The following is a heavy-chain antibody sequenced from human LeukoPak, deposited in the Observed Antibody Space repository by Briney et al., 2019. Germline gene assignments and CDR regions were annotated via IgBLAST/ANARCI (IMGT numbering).Heavy chain of an antibody. D-gene: IGHD5-18*01. CDR1: GFTFSSYE. Sequence: GGSLRLSCAASGFTFSSYEMNWVRQAPGKGLEWVSYISSSGSTIYYADSVKGRSTISRDNAKNSLYLQMNSLRAEDTAVYYCARGGREYSYGYDPWGQGTLVTVSS. CDR3: ARGGREYSYGYDP. CDR2: ISSSGSTI. J-gene: IGHJ5*02. V-gene: IGHV3-48*03.